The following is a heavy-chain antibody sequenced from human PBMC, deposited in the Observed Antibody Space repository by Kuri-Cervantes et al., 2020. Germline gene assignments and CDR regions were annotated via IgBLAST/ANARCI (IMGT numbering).Heavy chain of an antibody. J-gene: IGHJ6*03. CDR2: IIPIFGTA. V-gene: IGHV1-69*05. CDR3: ARDSRGYCSSSNCYVGYYYYYMDV. Sequence: SSVNVSCKASGGTFSSYAISWVRQAPGQGLEWVGGIIPIFGTANYAQKFQGRVTITTDESTSTAYMELSSLRSEDTAVYYCARDSRGYCSSSNCYVGYYYYYMDVWGEGTTVTVSS. D-gene: IGHD2-2*01. CDR1: GGTFSSYA.